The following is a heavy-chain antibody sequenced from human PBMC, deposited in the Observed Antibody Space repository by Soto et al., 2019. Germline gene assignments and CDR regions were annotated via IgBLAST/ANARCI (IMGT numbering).Heavy chain of an antibody. D-gene: IGHD1-1*01. Sequence: QLQLQESGSGLVKPSQTLSLNCTVSGVSINTGGYSWIWIRQPPWKGLEWSGYIYPTGNTFYNPSLRSRVTISVDESKSQGSLSLGSLTAADTAMYYCAIVERTISPPFAYGMDVWGKGNKVTVSS. CDR3: AIVERTISPPFAYGMDV. CDR1: GVSINTGGYS. CDR2: IYPTGNT. V-gene: IGHV4-30-2*01. J-gene: IGHJ6*04.